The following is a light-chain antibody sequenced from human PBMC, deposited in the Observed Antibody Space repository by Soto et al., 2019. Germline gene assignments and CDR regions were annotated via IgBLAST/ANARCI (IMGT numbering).Light chain of an antibody. V-gene: IGKV1-9*01. Sequence: DIQLTQSPSFLSASIGDRVTISCRASQGVGTYLVWYQQKPGKAPNLLILPGSTLNSGVPSRFSGSGSGTQFTLTISSLQPEDFATYYCQQLDDYPRTFGQGTKVEIK. J-gene: IGKJ1*01. CDR2: PGS. CDR1: QGVGTY. CDR3: QQLDDYPRT.